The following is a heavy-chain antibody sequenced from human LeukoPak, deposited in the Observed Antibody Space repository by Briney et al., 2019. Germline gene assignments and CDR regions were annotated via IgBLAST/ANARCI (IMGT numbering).Heavy chain of an antibody. D-gene: IGHD2-2*01. CDR2: INAGNGNT. CDR1: GYTFTSYA. CDR3: ARAQVTNSLGVPAAGFYY. V-gene: IGHV1-3*01. Sequence: ASVTVSCKASGYTFTSYAMHWVRQAPGQRLEWMGWINAGNGNTKYSQKFQGRVTITRDTSASTAYMELSSLRSEDTAVYYCARAQVTNSLGVPAAGFYYWGQGTLVTVSS. J-gene: IGHJ4*02.